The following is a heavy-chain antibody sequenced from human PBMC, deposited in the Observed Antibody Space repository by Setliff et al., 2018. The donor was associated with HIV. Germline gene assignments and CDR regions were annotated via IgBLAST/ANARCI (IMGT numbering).Heavy chain of an antibody. J-gene: IGHJ4*02. D-gene: IGHD6-13*01. CDR3: ASAYSNSWHYFQC. V-gene: IGHV3-30*01. Sequence: GGSLRLSCAASGFTFSSYAMHWVRQAPGKGLEWVAVISYDGSNKYYADSVKGRFTISRDNSKNTLYVQMNSLRTEDTAVYYCASAYSNSWHYFQCWGQGTLVTVPQ. CDR2: ISYDGSNK. CDR1: GFTFSSYA.